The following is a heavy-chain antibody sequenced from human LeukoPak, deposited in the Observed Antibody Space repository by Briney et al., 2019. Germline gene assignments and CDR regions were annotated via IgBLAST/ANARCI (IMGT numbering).Heavy chain of an antibody. V-gene: IGHV3-21*01. D-gene: IGHD2-15*01. CDR1: GFTFSRYS. J-gene: IGHJ4*02. CDR3: ARVSCSGGTCLDY. CDR2: ITIGNYI. Sequence: TGGSLRLSCTASGFTFSRYSLNWVRQAPGKGLEWVSSITIGNYIYYAASVKGRFTISRDNAKNSLYLQMYNLRAEDTAVYYWARVSCSGGTCLDYWGQGNLVTVSS.